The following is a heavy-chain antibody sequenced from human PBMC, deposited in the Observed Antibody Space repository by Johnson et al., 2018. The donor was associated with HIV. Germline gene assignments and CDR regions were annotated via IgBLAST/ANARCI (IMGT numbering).Heavy chain of an antibody. V-gene: IGHV3-30*19. D-gene: IGHD1-26*01. J-gene: IGHJ3*02. Sequence: QVQLVESGGGVVQPGGSLRLSCAASGFTFSSYGMHWVRQAPGKGLEWVAVISYDGSNKYYEDSVTGRFTISRDNSKNTLYLQMNSLRAEDTAVYYCARDFSRVGATGRAFDIWGQGTMVTVSS. CDR2: ISYDGSNK. CDR1: GFTFSSYG. CDR3: ARDFSRVGATGRAFDI.